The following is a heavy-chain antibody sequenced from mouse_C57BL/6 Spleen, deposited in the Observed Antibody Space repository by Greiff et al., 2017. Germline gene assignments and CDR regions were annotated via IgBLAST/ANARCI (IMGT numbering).Heavy chain of an antibody. J-gene: IGHJ3*01. V-gene: IGHV1-9*01. CDR3: ARAGGFAY. Sequence: QVQLQQSGAELMKPGASVKLSCKATGYTFTGYWIEWVKQRPGNGLEWIVKMFPGSGCTHYNERFKVKSTFTADTSSNPAYMQLSSLATENSAIYCCARAGGFAYWGQGTLVTVSA. CDR2: MFPGSGCT. CDR1: GYTFTGYW. D-gene: IGHD6-1*01.